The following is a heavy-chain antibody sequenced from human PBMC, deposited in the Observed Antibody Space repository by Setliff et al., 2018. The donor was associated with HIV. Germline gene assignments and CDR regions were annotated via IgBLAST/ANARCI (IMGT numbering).Heavy chain of an antibody. CDR3: ARGWGHDGFDF. J-gene: IGHJ3*01. CDR2: INHSGGT. V-gene: IGHV4-34*01. CDR1: GRSFSGYY. Sequence: SETLSLTCAVYGRSFSGYYWNWIRQSPGKGLEWIGEINHSGGTNYNPSLRSRVTMSIDTSKNQFSLNVSSVTAADTAVYYCARGWGHDGFDFWGQGTMVTVS. D-gene: IGHD7-27*01.